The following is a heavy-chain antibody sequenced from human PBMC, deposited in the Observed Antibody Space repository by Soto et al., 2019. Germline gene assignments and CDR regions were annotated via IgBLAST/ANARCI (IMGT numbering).Heavy chain of an antibody. D-gene: IGHD3-10*01. CDR3: ARDWVWFGAHPIDY. V-gene: IGHV3-30*03. J-gene: IGHJ4*02. CDR1: GFTFSNYG. Sequence: QVQLVESGGGVVQPGGSLRLSCAASGFTFSNYGMHWVRQAPGKGLEWVAVISYDGSNKYYADSVKGRFTISRDNSKNTLYLKMNSLTTEDTAVYYCARDWVWFGAHPIDYWGQGTLVTVSS. CDR2: ISYDGSNK.